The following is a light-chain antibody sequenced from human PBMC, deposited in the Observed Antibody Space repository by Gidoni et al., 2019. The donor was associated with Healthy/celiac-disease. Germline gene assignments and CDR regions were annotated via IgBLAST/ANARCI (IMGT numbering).Light chain of an antibody. CDR3: LQDYNYPRT. Sequence: AIQMTQSPSSLSASVGDRVTITCRASQGIRNDLGWYQQKPGKAPKLLIYAASSLQSGVPSRFSGRGSGTAFTLPISSLQPEDFATYYCLQDYNYPRTFGQGTKVEIK. J-gene: IGKJ1*01. CDR2: AAS. CDR1: QGIRND. V-gene: IGKV1-6*01.